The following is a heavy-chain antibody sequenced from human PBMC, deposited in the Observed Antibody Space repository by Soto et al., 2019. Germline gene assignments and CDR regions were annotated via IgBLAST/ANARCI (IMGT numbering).Heavy chain of an antibody. V-gene: IGHV3-20*04. CDR2: INWNGRST. CDR3: ARRSSTGCYIMASFDY. D-gene: IGHD2-2*02. Sequence: EVQLVESGGGVVRPGGSLRLSCAASGFTFDDYAMSWVRQAPGKGLEWVAGINWNGRSTTYADSLKGRFTISRDNAKNSLHLQINSLQAEDTALYFCARRSSTGCYIMASFDYWGQGTLVTVSS. CDR1: GFTFDDYA. J-gene: IGHJ4*02.